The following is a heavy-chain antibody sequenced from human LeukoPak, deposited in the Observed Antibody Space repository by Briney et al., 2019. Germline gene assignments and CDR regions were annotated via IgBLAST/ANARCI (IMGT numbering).Heavy chain of an antibody. J-gene: IGHJ4*01. CDR2: ISGTGGTT. Sequence: GGSLRLSCAASGFTFSSNAMCWVRQAPGKGLEWVSLISGTGGTTYYADSVKGRLTISRDNSKNTLYLQMNSLRVEDTAVYYCAKDAHSGSYFDYWGQGILVTASS. CDR3: AKDAHSGSYFDY. CDR1: GFTFSSNA. V-gene: IGHV3-23*01. D-gene: IGHD1-26*01.